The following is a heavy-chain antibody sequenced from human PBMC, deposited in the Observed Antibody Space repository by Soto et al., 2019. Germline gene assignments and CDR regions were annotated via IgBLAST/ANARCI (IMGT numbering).Heavy chain of an antibody. CDR2: ISAYDGNT. D-gene: IGHD3-22*01. J-gene: IGHJ6*02. Sequence: ASVKVSCKASGYTFPSYGISWVRQAPGQGLEWMGWISAYDGNTNYAKKLQGRVTMTTDTSTSTAYMELRSLRSDDTAVYYCARDPVQYFDWFKNGYFDSSGYYFPGRSKTFYGVDVWGRGTTVTGS. V-gene: IGHV1-18*04. CDR1: GYTFPSYG. CDR3: ARDPVQYFDWFKNGYFDSSGYYFPGRSKTFYGVDV.